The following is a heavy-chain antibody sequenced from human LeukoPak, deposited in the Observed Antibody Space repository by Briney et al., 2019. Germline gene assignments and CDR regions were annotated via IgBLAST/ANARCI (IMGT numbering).Heavy chain of an antibody. Sequence: ASVKVSCKASGGTFSSYAISWVRQAPGQGLEWMGGVIPIFGTANYAQKFQGRVTITTDESTSTAYMELSSLRSEDTAVYYCARGLEEWELKYWGQGTLVTVSS. D-gene: IGHD1-26*01. CDR1: GGTFSSYA. V-gene: IGHV1-69*05. CDR3: ARGLEEWELKY. J-gene: IGHJ4*02. CDR2: VIPIFGTA.